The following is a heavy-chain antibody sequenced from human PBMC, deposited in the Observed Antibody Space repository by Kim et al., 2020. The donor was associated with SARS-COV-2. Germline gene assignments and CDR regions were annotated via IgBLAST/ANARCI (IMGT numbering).Heavy chain of an antibody. V-gene: IGHV1-69*13. CDR1: GGTLSNYA. D-gene: IGHD1-26*01. CDR2: IIPIFGSA. CDR3: AGVGGLPVHNWFYP. J-gene: IGHJ5*02. Sequence: SVKVSCKASGGTLSNYAITWVRQAPGQGLEWLGVIIPIFGSANYAHKFQGRVTITADESTNTTFMELSSLTSEDTAVVYCAGVGGLPVHNWFYPWGQGT.